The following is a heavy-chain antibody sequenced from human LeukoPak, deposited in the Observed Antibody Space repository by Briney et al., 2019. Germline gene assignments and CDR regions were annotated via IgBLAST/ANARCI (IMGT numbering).Heavy chain of an antibody. V-gene: IGHV1-46*01. Sequence: ASVKVSCKASGYTFTSYYMHWVRQAPGQGLEWMGIINPSGGSTSYAQKFQGRVTMTRDMSTSTVYMELSSLRSEDTAVYYCARETSYYYDSSGYYDDYWGQGTLVTVSS. CDR3: ARETSYYYDSSGYYDDY. J-gene: IGHJ4*02. CDR2: INPSGGST. CDR1: GYTFTSYY. D-gene: IGHD3-22*01.